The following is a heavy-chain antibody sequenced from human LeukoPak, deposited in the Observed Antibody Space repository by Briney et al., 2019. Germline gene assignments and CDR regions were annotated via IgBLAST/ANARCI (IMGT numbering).Heavy chain of an antibody. Sequence: GASVKVSCKASGYTFTSHHINWVRQATGRGFEWMGWMNPESGNTNYAQRFQGRVTMTWDTSINTAYMELSGLRSDDTAVYYCARGRPTNLNGIYWGQGTLVTVSS. D-gene: IGHD1-1*01. CDR2: MNPESGNT. CDR3: ARGRPTNLNGIY. CDR1: GYTFTSHH. J-gene: IGHJ4*02. V-gene: IGHV1-8*01.